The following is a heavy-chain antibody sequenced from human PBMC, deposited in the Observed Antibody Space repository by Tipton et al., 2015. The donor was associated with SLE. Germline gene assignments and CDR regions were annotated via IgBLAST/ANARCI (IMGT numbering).Heavy chain of an antibody. CDR3: ARGYGPVVS. D-gene: IGHD2/OR15-2a*01. Sequence: LRLSCAVYGGSFSGYYWSWIRQPPGKGLEWIGEINHSGSTNYNPSLKSRVTISVDTSKNQFSLKLSSVTAADTAVYYCARGYGPVVSWGQGTLVPGSS. CDR2: INHSGST. CDR1: GGSFSGYY. J-gene: IGHJ4*02. V-gene: IGHV4-34*01.